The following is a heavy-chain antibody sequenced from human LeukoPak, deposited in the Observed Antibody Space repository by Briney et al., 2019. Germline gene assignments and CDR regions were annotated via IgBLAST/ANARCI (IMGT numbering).Heavy chain of an antibody. CDR1: GFTFSSYW. CDR3: AREYSGYVPNYFDY. J-gene: IGHJ4*02. CDR2: ISSSSSYI. Sequence: GGSLRLSCAASGFTFSSYWMSWVRQAPGKGLEWVSSISSSSSYIYYADSVKGRFTISRDNAKNSLYLQMNSLRAEDTAVYYCAREYSGYVPNYFDYWGQGTLVTVSS. V-gene: IGHV3-21*01. D-gene: IGHD5-12*01.